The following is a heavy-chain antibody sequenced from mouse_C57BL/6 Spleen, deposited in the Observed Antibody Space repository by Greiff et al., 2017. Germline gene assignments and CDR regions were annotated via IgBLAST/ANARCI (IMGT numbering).Heavy chain of an antibody. D-gene: IGHD1-1*01. Sequence: VQLKESGPGLVKPSQSLSLTCSVTGYSITSGYYWNWIRQFPGNKLEWMGYISYDGSNNYNPSLKNRISITRDTSKNQFFLKLNSVTTEDTATYYCAREDDGSRDWYFDVWGTGTTVTVSS. V-gene: IGHV3-6*01. CDR3: AREDDGSRDWYFDV. CDR2: ISYDGSN. CDR1: GYSITSGYY. J-gene: IGHJ1*03.